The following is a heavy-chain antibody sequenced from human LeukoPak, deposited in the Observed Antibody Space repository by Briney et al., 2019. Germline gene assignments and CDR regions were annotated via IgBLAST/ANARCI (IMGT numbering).Heavy chain of an antibody. D-gene: IGHD5-12*01. CDR1: DFTFGDYA. J-gene: IGHJ6*02. CDR3: TRGGIVATIGYAMDV. Sequence: GGSLRLSCETSDFTFGDYAMAWVRQAPGKGLEWVGLIRNEAFGGTTEYAASVAGRFSISRDNSKKTAYFQMNRLQAEDTAVYYCTRGGIVATIGYAMDVWGQGTTVTVAS. CDR2: IRNEAFGGTT. V-gene: IGHV3-49*04.